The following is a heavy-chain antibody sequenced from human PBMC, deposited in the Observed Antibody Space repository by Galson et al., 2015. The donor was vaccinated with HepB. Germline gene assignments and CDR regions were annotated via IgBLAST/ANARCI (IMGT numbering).Heavy chain of an antibody. Sequence: SLRLSCAASGFTFSRNGMHWVRQAPGKGLEWVAVIWHDRSNSYYADSVKGRFTISRDNPKNTLYLQMNSLRAEDTAVYYCAREDADIAAMTLDHWGQGTLVTVSS. D-gene: IGHD6-25*01. CDR1: GFTFSRNG. CDR2: IWHDRSNS. CDR3: AREDADIAAMTLDH. V-gene: IGHV3-33*08. J-gene: IGHJ4*02.